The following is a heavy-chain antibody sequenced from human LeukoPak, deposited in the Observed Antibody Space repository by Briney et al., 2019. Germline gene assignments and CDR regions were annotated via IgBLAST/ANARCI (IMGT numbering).Heavy chain of an antibody. CDR2: ISNDGSRK. J-gene: IGHJ4*02. CDR1: GXTFSRHG. D-gene: IGHD3-3*01. CDR3: ARDRAWNYFDY. Sequence: GGSLRXXCAXSGXTFSRHGMHWVRQAPGKGLEWVAIISNDGSRKYYAHSVEGRFTISRDNSKNTLYLQMDSLRAEDTAVYYCARDRAWNYFDYWGQGTLVTVSS. V-gene: IGHV3-30*03.